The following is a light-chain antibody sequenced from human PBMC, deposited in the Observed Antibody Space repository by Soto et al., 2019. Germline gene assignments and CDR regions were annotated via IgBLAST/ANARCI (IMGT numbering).Light chain of an antibody. CDR1: QGISHY. J-gene: IGKJ1*01. CDR2: TAS. CDR3: QQYNSCPWT. Sequence: DIQMTQSPSSLSASVGDRVTITCRASQGISHYLAWYQQKPGKVPKLLIYTASTLQSGVPSRFSGSESGTDFTLTISSLQPEDVATYYCQQYNSCPWTFGQGTKVEVK. V-gene: IGKV1-27*01.